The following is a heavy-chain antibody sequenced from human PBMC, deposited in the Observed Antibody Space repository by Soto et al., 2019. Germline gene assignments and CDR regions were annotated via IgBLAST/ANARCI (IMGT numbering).Heavy chain of an antibody. CDR1: GGSFRGYD. CDR2: INHSGST. V-gene: IGHV4-34*01. J-gene: IGHJ2*01. Sequence: PTETLSLTCVVYGGSFRGYDWSWIRQPPGKGLEWIGEINHSGSTNYNPSLKSRVTISVDTSKNQFSLKLSSVTAADTAVYYCATEGTSIVRGVFRRILDLWGRGTRIT. D-gene: IGHD3-10*01. CDR3: ATEGTSIVRGVFRRILDL.